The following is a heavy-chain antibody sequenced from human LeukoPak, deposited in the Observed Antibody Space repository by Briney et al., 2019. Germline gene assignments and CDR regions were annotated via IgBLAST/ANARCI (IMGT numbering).Heavy chain of an antibody. J-gene: IGHJ4*02. CDR2: ISSGGTIT. CDR1: GFTFSDYY. CDR3: ATSHDSAGND. V-gene: IGHV3-11*04. D-gene: IGHD2-15*01. Sequence: GGSLRLSCAASGFTFSDYYMNWIRQAPGKGLEWVSHISSGGTITFYADSVKGRFTISRDNAKNSLYLQMNSLTVEDTAVYYCATSHDSAGNDWGQGTLVTVSS.